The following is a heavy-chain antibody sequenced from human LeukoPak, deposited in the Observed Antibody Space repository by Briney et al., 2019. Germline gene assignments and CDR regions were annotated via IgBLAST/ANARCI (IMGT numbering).Heavy chain of an antibody. CDR1: GYTFTGYY. V-gene: IGHV1-2*02. Sequence: ASVKVSCKASGYTFTGYYMHWVRQAPGQGLEWMGWINPNSGGTNYAQKFQGRVTITADESTSTAYMELSSLRSEDTAVYYCARSGDMVWGVIINYYYMDVWGKGTTVTISS. CDR3: ARSGDMVWGVIINYYYMDV. D-gene: IGHD3-10*01. CDR2: INPNSGGT. J-gene: IGHJ6*03.